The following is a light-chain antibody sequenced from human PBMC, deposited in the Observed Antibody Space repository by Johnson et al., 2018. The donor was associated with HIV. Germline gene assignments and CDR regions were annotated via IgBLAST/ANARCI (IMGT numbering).Light chain of an antibody. CDR1: SSNIGNNY. Sequence: QSVLTQPPSVSAAPGQKVTISCSGSSSNIGNNYVSWYQQLPGTAPKLLIYKNNERPSGIPDRFSGSKSGTSATLGITGLQTGDEADYYFGTWDTSLSAGGVFGTGTKVTVL. V-gene: IGLV1-51*02. CDR2: KNN. J-gene: IGLJ1*01. CDR3: GTWDTSLSAGGV.